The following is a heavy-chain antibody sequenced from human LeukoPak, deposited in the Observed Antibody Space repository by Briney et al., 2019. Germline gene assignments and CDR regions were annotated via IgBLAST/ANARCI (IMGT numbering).Heavy chain of an antibody. Sequence: PSETLSLTCTVSGGSISSSSYYWGWIRQPPGKGLEWIGSIYYSGSTYYNPSLKSRVTISVDTSKNQFSLKLSSVTAADTAVYYCARDRSSSSWYYFDYWGQGTLVTVSS. J-gene: IGHJ4*02. CDR1: GGSISSSSYY. CDR3: ARDRSSSSWYYFDY. CDR2: IYYSGST. V-gene: IGHV4-39*02. D-gene: IGHD6-13*01.